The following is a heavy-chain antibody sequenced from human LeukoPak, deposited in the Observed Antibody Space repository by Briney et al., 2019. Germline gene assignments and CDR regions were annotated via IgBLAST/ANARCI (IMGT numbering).Heavy chain of an antibody. V-gene: IGHV4-59*01. Sequence: PSETLSLTCTVSGGSISSYYWSWIRQPPGKGLEWIGYIYYSGSTNYNPSLKSRVTVSVDTSKNQFSLKLSSVTAADTAVYYCARGTGTRTSWYPFDPWGQGTLVTVSS. J-gene: IGHJ5*02. CDR2: IYYSGST. D-gene: IGHD6-13*01. CDR3: ARGTGTRTSWYPFDP. CDR1: GGSISSYY.